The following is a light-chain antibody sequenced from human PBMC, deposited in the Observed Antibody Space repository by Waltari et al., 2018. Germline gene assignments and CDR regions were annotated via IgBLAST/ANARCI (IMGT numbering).Light chain of an antibody. CDR2: PSF. CDR1: QGIRNS. CDR3: QQFYSLPYT. V-gene: IGKV1-NL1*01. Sequence: DIQMTQSPSSLSASLGDRVTITCRASQGIRNSLVWYQLKPGTAPKLLLSPSFTLDSGVTSRFIGSGSGTVYTLTISSLQPEDLATYSCQQFYSLPYTFGQGIRLEL. J-gene: IGKJ2*01.